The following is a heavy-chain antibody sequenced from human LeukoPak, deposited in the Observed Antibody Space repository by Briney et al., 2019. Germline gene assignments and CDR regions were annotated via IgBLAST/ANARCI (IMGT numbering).Heavy chain of an antibody. CDR2: IRFDGTKT. D-gene: IGHD4-17*01. CDR1: KFRFSDYG. J-gene: IGHJ5*02. V-gene: IGHV3-30*02. CDR3: SKKGQGEDYGKPA. Sequence: GGSLRLSCSASKFRFSDYGMHWVRQAPGKGLEWVAFIRFDGTKTNYAASVRGRFTISRDNSKNTLYLQMNSLRAEDTAIYYCSKKGQGEDYGKPAWGPGTLVTVSS.